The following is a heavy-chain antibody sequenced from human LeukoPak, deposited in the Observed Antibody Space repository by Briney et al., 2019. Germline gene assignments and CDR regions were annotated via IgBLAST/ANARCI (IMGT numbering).Heavy chain of an antibody. V-gene: IGHV3-7*01. CDR3: AKVPSPIFGVVIILEESYMDV. CDR2: IKQDGSEK. D-gene: IGHD3-3*01. J-gene: IGHJ6*03. CDR1: GFTFSSYW. Sequence: PGGSLRLSCAASGFTFSSYWMSWVRQAPGKGLEWVANIKQDGSEKYYVDSVKGRFTISRDNSKNTLYLQMNSLRAEDTAVYYCAKVPSPIFGVVIILEESYMDVWGKGTTVTVSS.